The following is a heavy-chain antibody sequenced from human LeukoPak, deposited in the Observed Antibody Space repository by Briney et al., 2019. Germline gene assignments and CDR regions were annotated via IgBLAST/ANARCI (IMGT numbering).Heavy chain of an antibody. V-gene: IGHV4-34*01. Sequence: SETLSLTCAVYGGSFSGYYWSWIRQPPGKGLEWIGEINHSGSTHYNPSLKSRVTQSVDTSKNQFSLKLSSVTAADTAVYYCARRRSGSFTRGYYFDYWGQGTLVTVSS. CDR3: ARRRSGSFTRGYYFDY. D-gene: IGHD1-26*01. CDR1: GGSFSGYY. J-gene: IGHJ4*02. CDR2: INHSGST.